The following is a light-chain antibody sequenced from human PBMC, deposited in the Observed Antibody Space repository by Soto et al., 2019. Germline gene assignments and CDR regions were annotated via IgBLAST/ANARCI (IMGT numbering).Light chain of an antibody. V-gene: IGLV2-11*01. CDR3: CSHAGSFTLV. CDR2: DVS. Sequence: QSALTQPRSVSGSPGQSVTISCTGTSSDVGGYNYVSWYQKYPGKAPRLMIYDVSKRYSGVPDRFSGSKSGNTASLTISGLQAEDEADYYCCSHAGSFTLVFGGGTKVTV. CDR1: SSDVGGYNY. J-gene: IGLJ2*01.